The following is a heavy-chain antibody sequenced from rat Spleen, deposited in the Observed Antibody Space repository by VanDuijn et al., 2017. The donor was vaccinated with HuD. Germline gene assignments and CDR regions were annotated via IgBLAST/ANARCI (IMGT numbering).Heavy chain of an antibody. D-gene: IGHD1-11*01. CDR3: TTAGRWQPGNY. J-gene: IGHJ2*01. Sequence: EVQLVESDGGLVQPGRSLKLSCAASGFTFSDHYMAWVRQAPTKGLEWVATISYDGGSTYYRDSVKGRFTISRDNAKSTLYLQMDSLRSEDTATYYCTTAGRWQPGNYWGLGVMVTVSS. V-gene: IGHV5-20*01. CDR1: GFTFSDHY. CDR2: ISYDGGST.